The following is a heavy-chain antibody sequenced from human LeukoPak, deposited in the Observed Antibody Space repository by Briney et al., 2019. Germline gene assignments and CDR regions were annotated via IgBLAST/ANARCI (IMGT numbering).Heavy chain of an antibody. CDR3: ARDARGSSYMDV. D-gene: IGHD3-10*01. V-gene: IGHV4-59*01. CDR2: IYYGGST. J-gene: IGHJ6*02. CDR1: GGSFSFYH. Sequence: SETLSLTCTVSGGSFSFYHWSWIRQPPGKGLEWIGYIYYGGSTNYNPSLKSRVTISVDTSKNQFSLKVSSVTAADTAVYYCARDARGSSYMDVWGQGTTVTVSS.